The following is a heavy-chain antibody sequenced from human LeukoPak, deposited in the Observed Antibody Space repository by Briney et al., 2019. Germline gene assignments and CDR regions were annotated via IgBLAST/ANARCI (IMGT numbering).Heavy chain of an antibody. V-gene: IGHV4-59*01. CDR2: IYYSGST. J-gene: IGHJ6*02. CDR1: GGSISSYY. CDR3: ARINYYDSSGYYSLYYYYGMDV. Sequence: SETLSLTCTVSGGSISSYYWSWIRQPPGKGQEWIGYIYYSGSTNYNPSLKSRVTISVDTSKNQFSLKLSSVTAADTAVYYCARINYYDSSGYYSLYYYYGMDVWGQGTTVTVSS. D-gene: IGHD3-22*01.